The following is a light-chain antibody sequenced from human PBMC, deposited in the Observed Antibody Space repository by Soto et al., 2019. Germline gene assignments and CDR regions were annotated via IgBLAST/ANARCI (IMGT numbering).Light chain of an antibody. J-gene: IGLJ3*02. CDR3: ATWDTSLSSWV. CDR1: SSNIGAGFD. V-gene: IGLV1-51*01. Sequence: QSVLTQPPSVSGAPGHRVTISCTGSSSNIGAGFDVHWYQQLPGAVPKLLIYDSNERPSGIPDRFSASKSGTSATLGITGLQTGDEADYYCATWDTSLSSWVYGGGTKLTVL. CDR2: DSN.